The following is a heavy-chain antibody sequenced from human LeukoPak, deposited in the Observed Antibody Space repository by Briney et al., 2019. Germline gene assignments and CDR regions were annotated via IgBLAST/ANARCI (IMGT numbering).Heavy chain of an antibody. D-gene: IGHD2-2*01. CDR3: ARDWTSVVPAAISFFDY. CDR1: GFTFSSFS. CDR2: ISSSSSYI. Sequence: TGGSLRLSCAASGFTFSSFSMSWVRQAPGKGPGWVSSISSSSSYIYYADSVKGRFTISRHNAKNSLYLQMNSLRAEDTAVYYCARDWTSVVPAAISFFDYWGQGTLVTVSS. V-gene: IGHV3-21*01. J-gene: IGHJ4*02.